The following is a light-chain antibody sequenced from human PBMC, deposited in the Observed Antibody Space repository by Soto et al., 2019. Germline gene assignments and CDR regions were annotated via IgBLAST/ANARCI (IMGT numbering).Light chain of an antibody. Sequence: DMQRTQSPSSVSASVGDRVTITCRASQGISNWLAWYQQKPGKAPKLLIYGASNLQSGVPSRFSGGGSGTHFTLIISSLQPEDFATYYCQQTNTFLPLTFGGGTKVEIK. J-gene: IGKJ4*01. CDR1: QGISNW. CDR3: QQTNTFLPLT. CDR2: GAS. V-gene: IGKV1-12*01.